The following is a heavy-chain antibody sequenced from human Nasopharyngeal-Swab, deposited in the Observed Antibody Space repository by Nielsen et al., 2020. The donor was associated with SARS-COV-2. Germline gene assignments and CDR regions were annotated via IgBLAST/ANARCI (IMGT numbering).Heavy chain of an antibody. CDR3: AKCIRGLTGFYFSMDV. CDR1: GFTFSTYS. CDR2: ISSSVSYI. Sequence: GESLKISCAASGFTFSTYSMIWVRQAPAKGLEWVSWISSSVSYIYYADSVKGRFTISRDNAKNTLYLQMSSLRAEDTAVYYCAKCIRGLTGFYFSMDVWGKGTTVTVSS. J-gene: IGHJ6*04. D-gene: IGHD3-9*01. V-gene: IGHV3-21*06.